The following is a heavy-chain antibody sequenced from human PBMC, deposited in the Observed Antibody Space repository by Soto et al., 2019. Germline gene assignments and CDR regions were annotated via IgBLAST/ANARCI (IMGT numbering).Heavy chain of an antibody. V-gene: IGHV3-30*18. J-gene: IGHJ5*02. Sequence: QVQLVESGGGVVQPGRSLRLSCAASGFTVSSYGMHWVRQAPGKGLEWVAHISKDGGKKYYGDSVKGRFTISRDNSENTLNLEVNSLRPEDTAVYYCSKDQQQYLVRGWFDPWGQGTLVIVSS. D-gene: IGHD3-10*01. CDR3: SKDQQQYLVRGWFDP. CDR1: GFTVSSYG. CDR2: ISKDGGKK.